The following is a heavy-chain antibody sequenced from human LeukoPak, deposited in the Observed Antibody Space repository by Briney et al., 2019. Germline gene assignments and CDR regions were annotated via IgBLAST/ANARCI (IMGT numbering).Heavy chain of an antibody. D-gene: IGHD3-9*01. V-gene: IGHV4-39*01. CDR2: IYYSGST. CDR1: GGSISSSSYY. J-gene: IGHJ6*02. CDR3: AGPLNGMDV. Sequence: SETLPLTCTGSGGSISSSSYYWGCIRQPPGKGLEWIGSIYYSGSTYYNPSLKSRVTISVDTSKNQFSLKLSSVTAADTAVYYCAGPLNGMDVWGQGTAGTVSS.